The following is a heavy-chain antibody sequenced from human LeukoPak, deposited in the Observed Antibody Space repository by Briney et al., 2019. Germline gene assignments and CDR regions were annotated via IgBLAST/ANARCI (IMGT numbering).Heavy chain of an antibody. CDR1: GYTFTSYY. J-gene: IGHJ4*02. CDR2: INPSGGST. D-gene: IGHD3-22*01. V-gene: IGHV1-46*01. CDR3: ARALGSGYLPYYFDY. Sequence: ASVKVSCKASGYTFTSYYMHWVRQAPGQGLEWMGIINPSGGSTSYAQKFQGRVTMTRDTSTSTVYMELSSLRSEDTAVYYCARALGSGYLPYYFDYRGQGTLVTVSS.